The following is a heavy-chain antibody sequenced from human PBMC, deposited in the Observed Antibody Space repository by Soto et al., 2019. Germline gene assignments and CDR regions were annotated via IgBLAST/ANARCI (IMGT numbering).Heavy chain of an antibody. CDR3: ARDEGPYYFDY. V-gene: IGHV3-30-3*01. CDR1: GFTFSSYA. J-gene: IGHJ4*02. CDR2: ISYDGSNK. Sequence: QVQLVESGGGVVQPGRSLRLSCAASGFTFSSYAMHWVRQAPGKGLEWVAVISYDGSNKYYADSVKGRFTISRDNSKNTLYLQMNSPRAEDTAVYYCARDEGPYYFDYWGQGTLVTVSS.